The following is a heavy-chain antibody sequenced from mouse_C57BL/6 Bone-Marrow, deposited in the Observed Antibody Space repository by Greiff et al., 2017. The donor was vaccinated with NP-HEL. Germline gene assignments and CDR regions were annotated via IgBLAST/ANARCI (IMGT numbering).Heavy chain of an antibody. CDR1: GYTFTSYW. D-gene: IGHD2-3*01. V-gene: IGHV1-5*01. CDR3: TRRGYWAFAY. Sequence: EVMLVESGTVLARPGASVKMSCKTSGYTFTSYWMHWVKQRPGQGLEWKGAIYPGNSDTSYNQKFKGKAKLTAVTSASTAYMELSSLTNEDSAVYYCTRRGYWAFAYWGQGTLVTVSA. J-gene: IGHJ3*01. CDR2: IYPGNSDT.